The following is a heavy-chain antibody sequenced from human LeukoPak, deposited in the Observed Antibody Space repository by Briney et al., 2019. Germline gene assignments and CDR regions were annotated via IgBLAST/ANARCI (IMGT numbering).Heavy chain of an antibody. CDR1: GGTFSSYA. Sequence: VASVKVSCKASGGTFSSYAISWVRQAPGQGLEWMGRIIPILGIADYAQKFQGRVTMTEDTSTDTAYMELSSLRSEDTAVYYCATSPYCSGGSCYRFDYWGQGTLVTVSS. V-gene: IGHV1-69*04. CDR2: IIPILGIA. CDR3: ATSPYCSGGSCYRFDY. J-gene: IGHJ4*02. D-gene: IGHD2-15*01.